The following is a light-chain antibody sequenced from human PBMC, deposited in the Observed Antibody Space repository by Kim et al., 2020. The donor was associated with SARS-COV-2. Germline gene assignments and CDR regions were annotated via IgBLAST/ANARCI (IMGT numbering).Light chain of an antibody. CDR3: QQYNNWPPIT. CDR1: QSVSST. Sequence: SPGERAAPSCRASQSVSSTLAWYQQKPGQAPRLLICGASTRATGIPARFSGSGSGTEFTLTISSLQSEDFAVYYCQQYNNWPPITFGQGTRLEIK. V-gene: IGKV3-15*01. J-gene: IGKJ5*01. CDR2: GAS.